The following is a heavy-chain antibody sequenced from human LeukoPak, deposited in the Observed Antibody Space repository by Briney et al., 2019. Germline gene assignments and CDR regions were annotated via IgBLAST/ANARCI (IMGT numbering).Heavy chain of an antibody. Sequence: SETLSLTCAVYGGSFSGYYWSWIRQPPGKGLEWIGEINHSGSTNYNPSLRTRVTISVDTSKTQFSLRLSSVTAADTAVYYCARDPSAGGAFDIWGQGTMGTVSS. V-gene: IGHV4-34*01. CDR3: ARDPSAGGAFDI. D-gene: IGHD2-15*01. CDR2: INHSGST. CDR1: GGSFSGYY. J-gene: IGHJ3*02.